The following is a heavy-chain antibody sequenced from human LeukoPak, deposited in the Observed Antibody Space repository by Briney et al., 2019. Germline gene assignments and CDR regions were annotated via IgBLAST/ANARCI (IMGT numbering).Heavy chain of an antibody. J-gene: IGHJ3*02. CDR3: ARDSGNYLDAFDI. V-gene: IGHV3-21*01. CDR1: GFTFSRHS. CDR2: ISSSSSYI. Sequence: GGSLRHSCAASGFTFSRHSINWVRQAPGEGLEWVSSISSSSSYIYYADSVKGRFTISRDNAKNSLYLQMNSLRAEDTAVYYCARDSGNYLDAFDIWGQGTMVTVSS. D-gene: IGHD1-7*01.